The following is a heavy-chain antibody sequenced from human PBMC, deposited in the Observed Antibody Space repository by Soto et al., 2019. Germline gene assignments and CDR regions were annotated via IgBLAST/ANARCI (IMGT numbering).Heavy chain of an antibody. J-gene: IGHJ5*02. CDR3: ARGSVAAKGNWFDP. Sequence: SETLSLTCAVYGGSFSGYYWSWIRQPPGKGLEWIGEINHSGSTNYNPSLKSRVTISVDTSKNQFSLKLSSVTAADTAVYYCARGSVAAKGNWFDPWSQGTLVTVSS. CDR2: INHSGST. V-gene: IGHV4-34*01. D-gene: IGHD2-15*01. CDR1: GGSFSGYY.